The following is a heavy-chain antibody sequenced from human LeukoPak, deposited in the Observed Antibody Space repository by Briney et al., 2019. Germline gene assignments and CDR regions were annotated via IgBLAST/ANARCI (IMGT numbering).Heavy chain of an antibody. D-gene: IGHD6-19*01. CDR2: ISWNSGSI. Sequence: GGSLRLSCAASGFTFSSYAMHWVRQAPGKGLEWVSGISWNSGSIGYADSVKGRFTISRDNAKNSLYLQMNSLRAEDTALYYCAKGLSAVAGTLLGYWGQGTLVTVSS. CDR1: GFTFSSYA. V-gene: IGHV3-9*01. CDR3: AKGLSAVAGTLLGY. J-gene: IGHJ4*02.